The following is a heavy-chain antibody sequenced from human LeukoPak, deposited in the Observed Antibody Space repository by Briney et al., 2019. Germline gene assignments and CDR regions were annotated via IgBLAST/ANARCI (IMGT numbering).Heavy chain of an antibody. J-gene: IGHJ4*02. D-gene: IGHD5-18*01. V-gene: IGHV1-69*13. Sequence: GASVKVSCKASGGTFSSYAISWVRQAPGQGLEWMGGIIPIFGTANYAQKFQGRVTITADESTSTAYMELSSLRSEDTAVYYRARESDVDTAMFVYYFDYWGQGTLVTVSS. CDR1: GGTFSSYA. CDR3: ARESDVDTAMFVYYFDY. CDR2: IIPIFGTA.